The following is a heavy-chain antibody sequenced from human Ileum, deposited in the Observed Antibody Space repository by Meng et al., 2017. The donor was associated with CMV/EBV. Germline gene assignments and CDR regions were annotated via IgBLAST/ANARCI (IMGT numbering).Heavy chain of an antibody. J-gene: IGHJ4*02. CDR1: GYTFTKYY. Sequence: QVQLVQSGAEVKKPGASGKLSCKASGYTFTKYYMHWVRQAPGQGLEWMGIIHPSGGVTTYAQKFQGRVTMTSDTSTTTVYMELSSLTSEDTAVYYCASDFSGSAPSGFDYWGQGTLVTVSS. CDR3: ASDFSGSAPSGFDY. D-gene: IGHD3-10*01. CDR2: IHPSGGVT. V-gene: IGHV1-46*01.